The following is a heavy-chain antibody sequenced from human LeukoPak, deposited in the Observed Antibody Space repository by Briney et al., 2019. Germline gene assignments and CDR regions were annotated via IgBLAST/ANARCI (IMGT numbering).Heavy chain of an antibody. CDR3: AKGQWELPDY. CDR1: GFTFSSYA. Sequence: GGSLRLSCAASGFTFSSYAMHWVRQAPGKGLEWVAVISYDGSNKYYADSVKGRFTISRDNSKNTLYLQMNSLRAEDTAVYYCAKGQWELPDYWGQGTLVTVSS. D-gene: IGHD1-26*01. J-gene: IGHJ4*02. CDR2: ISYDGSNK. V-gene: IGHV3-30-3*01.